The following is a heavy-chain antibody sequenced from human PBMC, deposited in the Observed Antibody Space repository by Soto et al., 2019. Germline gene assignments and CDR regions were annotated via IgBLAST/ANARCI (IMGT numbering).Heavy chain of an antibody. J-gene: IGHJ4*02. CDR3: ARGGGRWLQLDCFEY. Sequence: QVQLVQSGAEVKKPGSSVKVSCKASGGTFSSYAISWVRQAPGQGLEWMGGIIPIFGTANYAQKFQGRVTITEDESTRRAYMEVSSLRCEDTAVYSCARGGGRWLQLDCFEYWGEGTLVTVSS. CDR1: GGTFSSYA. CDR2: IIPIFGTA. V-gene: IGHV1-69*12. D-gene: IGHD5-12*01.